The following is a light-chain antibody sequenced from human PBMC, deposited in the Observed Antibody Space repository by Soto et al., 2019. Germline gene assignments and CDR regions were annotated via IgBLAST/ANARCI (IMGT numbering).Light chain of an antibody. Sequence: DIQMTQSPTSLSASVGYSVTISCRASQSDSSYLNWYQQQPGEAPKLLISSASTLQTGVPSRFSGSGFGTDYTLTISSLQSADFATYYCQQTFKTPHTFGQGTKVDI. J-gene: IGKJ2*01. V-gene: IGKV1-39*01. CDR2: SAS. CDR1: QSDSSY. CDR3: QQTFKTPHT.